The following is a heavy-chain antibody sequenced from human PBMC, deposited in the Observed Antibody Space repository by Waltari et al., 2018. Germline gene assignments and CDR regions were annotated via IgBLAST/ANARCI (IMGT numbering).Heavy chain of an antibody. J-gene: IGHJ5*02. CDR3: ARVHWGSSGNWFDP. Sequence: QVHLQESGPGLVKSSETLSLTCAVSGYSISSGYYWGWIRQPPGKGLEWIGSIFHTGNTYYNPSLKSRVTISVDQSKNQFSLKFNSVTAADTAVYYCARVHWGSSGNWFDPWGQGTPVIVSS. CDR1: GYSISSGYY. D-gene: IGHD1-26*01. CDR2: IFHTGNT. V-gene: IGHV4-38-2*01.